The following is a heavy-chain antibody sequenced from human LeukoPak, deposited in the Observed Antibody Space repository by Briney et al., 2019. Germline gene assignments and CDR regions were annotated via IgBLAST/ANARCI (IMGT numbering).Heavy chain of an antibody. V-gene: IGHV4-59*01. D-gene: IGHD3-22*01. CDR1: GGSISSYY. Sequence: PSETLSLTCPVSGGSISSYYWSWIRQPPGKGLEWIGYIYHSGSTNYNPSLKSRVTISVDTSKNQFSLKLSSVTAADTAVYYCARYSRHYYDSSGSPLDPWGQGTLVTVSS. CDR3: ARYSRHYYDSSGSPLDP. CDR2: IYHSGST. J-gene: IGHJ5*02.